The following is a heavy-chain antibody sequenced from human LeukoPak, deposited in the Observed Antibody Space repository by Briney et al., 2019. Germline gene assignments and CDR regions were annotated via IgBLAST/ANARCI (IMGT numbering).Heavy chain of an antibody. D-gene: IGHD6-13*01. V-gene: IGHV1-69*06. J-gene: IGHJ6*03. Sequence: SVKVSCKAFGGTFSSYAISWVRQAPGQGLEWMGGIIPIFGTANYAKKLQGRGTITPDKSTSTAYMELSRLRSEDTAAHYCTTVSSSWYSYYYYYMDVWGKGTTVTVSS. CDR3: TTVSSSWYSYYYYYMDV. CDR2: IIPIFGTA. CDR1: GGTFSSYA.